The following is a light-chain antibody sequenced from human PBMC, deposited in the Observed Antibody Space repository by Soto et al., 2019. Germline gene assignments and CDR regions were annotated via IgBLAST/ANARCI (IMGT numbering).Light chain of an antibody. CDR2: AAS. CDR3: QKSHGTPYT. CDR1: QSINIY. J-gene: IGKJ5*01. V-gene: IGKV1-39*01. Sequence: DIQTTQSTSSLSASVGDRVTITCRASQSINIYLNWYQQKTGKAPKLLIYAASSLQSGVPSRFSGNGVGTHFTLTISCLQPEDFATCHCQKSHGTPYTCAQGTGLAIK.